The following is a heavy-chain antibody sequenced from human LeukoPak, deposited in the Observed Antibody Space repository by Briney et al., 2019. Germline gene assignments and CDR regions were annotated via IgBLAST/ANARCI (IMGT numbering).Heavy chain of an antibody. CDR3: ARAQLGGYYYYMDV. CDR2: MYYSGST. V-gene: IGHV4-61*10. CDR1: GGSISSGSYY. J-gene: IGHJ6*03. Sequence: SETLSLTCTVSGGSISSGSYYWSWIRQPAGKGLEWIGYMYYSGSTNYNPSLRSRVSISVDTSKNQFSLKLSSVTAADTAVYYCARAQLGGYYYYMDVWGKGTTVTISS. D-gene: IGHD1-1*01.